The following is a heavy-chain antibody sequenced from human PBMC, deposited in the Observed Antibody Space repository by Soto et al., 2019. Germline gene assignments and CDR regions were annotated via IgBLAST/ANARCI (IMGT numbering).Heavy chain of an antibody. CDR3: ARSQFDYVWGTSGYFDS. CDR1: GYSFSTHW. CDR2: IYPGDSDA. J-gene: IGHJ4*02. D-gene: IGHD3-16*01. V-gene: IGHV5-51*01. Sequence: PGESLKISCKGSGYSFSTHWVGWVRQMPGKGLEWMGIIYPGDSDARYSPSFKGQVTISVDESTTTAFLQRSSLKASDTAMYFCARSQFDYVWGTSGYFDSWGQGTLVTVSS.